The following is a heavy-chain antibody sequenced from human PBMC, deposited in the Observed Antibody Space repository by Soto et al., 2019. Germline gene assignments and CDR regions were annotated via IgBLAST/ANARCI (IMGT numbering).Heavy chain of an antibody. J-gene: IGHJ4*02. CDR1: GGSVSSNSSA. D-gene: IGHD3-10*01. V-gene: IGHV6-1*01. CDR3: ARAVGSGSYDS. CDR2: TYYRSKWYR. Sequence: SQTLSLTCAISGGSVSSNSSAWSWIRQSPSRGLEWLGRTYYRSKWYREYAVSVKSRMTINSDTSKNQFSLQLSSVSPEDTAVYYCARAVGSGSYDSWGQDTLVTVSS.